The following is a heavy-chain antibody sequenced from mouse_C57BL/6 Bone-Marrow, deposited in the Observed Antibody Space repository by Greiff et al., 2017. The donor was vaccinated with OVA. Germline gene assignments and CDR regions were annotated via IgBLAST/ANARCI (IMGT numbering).Heavy chain of an antibody. D-gene: IGHD2-4*01. Sequence: VQLKQPGAELVRPGSSVKLSCKASGYTFTSYWMHWVKQRPIQGLEWIGNIDPSDSETHYNQKFKDKATLTVDKSSSTAYMQLSSLTSEDSAVYYCARHDYDDGFAYWGQGTLVTVSA. CDR1: GYTFTSYW. CDR2: IDPSDSET. J-gene: IGHJ3*01. CDR3: ARHDYDDGFAY. V-gene: IGHV1-52*01.